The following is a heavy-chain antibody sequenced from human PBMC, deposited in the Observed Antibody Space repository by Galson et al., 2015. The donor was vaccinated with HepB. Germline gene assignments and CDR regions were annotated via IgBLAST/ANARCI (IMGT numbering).Heavy chain of an antibody. J-gene: IGHJ4*02. V-gene: IGHV3-9*01. CDR3: AKGLDRWLVLFDY. CDR2: MSWDSGST. CDR1: GFTFDDSA. Sequence: SLRLSCAASGFTFDDSAMHWVRQAPGKGLEWGSGMSWDSGSTCDADSVKGRFTISRDNSKNSLYLQMNSLRAEDTALYYCAKGLDRWLVLFDYWGQGTLVTVSS. D-gene: IGHD6-19*01.